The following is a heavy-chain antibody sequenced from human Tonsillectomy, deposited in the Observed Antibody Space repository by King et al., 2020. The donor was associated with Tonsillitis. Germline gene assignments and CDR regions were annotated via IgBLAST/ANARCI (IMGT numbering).Heavy chain of an antibody. V-gene: IGHV3-30*18. D-gene: IGHD2-2*01. J-gene: IGHJ4*02. CDR3: AKEGGAQYCSSASCSADY. CDR2: ISYDGSDK. CDR1: GFAFSDCG. Sequence: VQLVESGGGVVQPGRSLRLSCAASGFAFSDCGMHWVRQAPGKGLDWVATISYDGSDKDYGDSVRGRFTISRDNSGSTLYLQVNSLRADDTAVYYCAKEGGAQYCSSASCSADYWGQGTLVTVSS.